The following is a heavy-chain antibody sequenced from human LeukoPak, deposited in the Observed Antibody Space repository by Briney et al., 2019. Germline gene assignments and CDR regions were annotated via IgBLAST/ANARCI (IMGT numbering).Heavy chain of an antibody. CDR3: ARVQGHPPNGLDV. D-gene: IGHD2-8*01. V-gene: IGHV3-74*01. CDR1: GFTFSSYW. CDR2: INNDGSST. J-gene: IGHJ3*01. Sequence: PGESLRLSCAASGFTFSSYWMHWVRQSPGKGLVWVSRINNDGSSTSYADSVKGRFTISRDNAKNTLYLQMNSLRAEDTAVYYCARVQGHPPNGLDVWGQGTMVTVSS.